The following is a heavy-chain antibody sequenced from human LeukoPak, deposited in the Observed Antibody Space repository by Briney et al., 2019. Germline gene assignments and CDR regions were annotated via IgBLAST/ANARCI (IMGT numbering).Heavy chain of an antibody. J-gene: IGHJ4*02. V-gene: IGHV4-34*01. CDR3: AGRELPSDY. CDR2: INHSGST. Sequence: KASETLSLTCAVYGGSFSGYYWSWIRQPPGKGLEWIGEINHSGSTNYNPSLKSRVTISVDTSKNQFSLKLSSVTAADTAVYYCAGRELPSDYWGQGTLVTVSS. D-gene: IGHD1-7*01. CDR1: GGSFSGYY.